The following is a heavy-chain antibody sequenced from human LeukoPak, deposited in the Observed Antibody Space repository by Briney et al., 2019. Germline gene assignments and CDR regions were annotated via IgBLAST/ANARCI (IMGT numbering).Heavy chain of an antibody. Sequence: GGSLRLSCAASGFTFSSYSMNWVRQAPGKGLEWVTSISSSSSYIYYADSVKGRFTISRDNAKNSLYLQMNSLRAEDTAVYYCASSSRHYYDSSEPDYWGQGTLVTVSS. D-gene: IGHD3-22*01. V-gene: IGHV3-21*01. CDR1: GFTFSSYS. CDR3: ASSSRHYYDSSEPDY. J-gene: IGHJ4*02. CDR2: ISSSSSYI.